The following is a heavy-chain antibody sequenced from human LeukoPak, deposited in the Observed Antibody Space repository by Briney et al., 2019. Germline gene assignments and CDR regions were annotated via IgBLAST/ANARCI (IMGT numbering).Heavy chain of an antibody. CDR1: GGTFSSYA. CDR2: MNPNSGNT. CDR3: ARGYFTFDP. Sequence: WASVKVSCKASGGTFSSYAISWVRQAPGQGLEWMGWMNPNSGNTGYAQKFQGRVTMTRNTSISTAYMELSSLRSEDTAVYYCARGYFTFDPWGQGTLVTVSS. V-gene: IGHV1-8*02. J-gene: IGHJ5*02. D-gene: IGHD3-9*01.